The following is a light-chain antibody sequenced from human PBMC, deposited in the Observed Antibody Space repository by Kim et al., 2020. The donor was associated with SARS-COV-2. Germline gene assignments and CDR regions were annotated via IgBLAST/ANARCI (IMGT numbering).Light chain of an antibody. Sequence: SASVGDRVTITCRASQSISSWLAWYQQKPGKAPKVLIYKASSLESGVPSRFSGSGSGTEFTLTISSLQPDGFATYYCQQFNSYPYTFGQGTKLEI. J-gene: IGKJ2*01. CDR1: QSISSW. V-gene: IGKV1-5*03. CDR3: QQFNSYPYT. CDR2: KAS.